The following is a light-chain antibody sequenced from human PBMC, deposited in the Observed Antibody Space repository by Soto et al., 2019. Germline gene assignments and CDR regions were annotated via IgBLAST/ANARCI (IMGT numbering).Light chain of an antibody. J-gene: IGLJ3*02. CDR2: GNS. Sequence: QSVLTQPPSVSGAPGQRVTISCTGSSSNIGAGYDVHWYQQLPGTAPKLLIYGNSNRPSGVPDRFSGSKSGTSASLAISGLQSEDEADYFCAAWDDSLDGIWVFGGGTKLTVL. V-gene: IGLV1-40*01. CDR1: SSNIGAGYD. CDR3: AAWDDSLDGIWV.